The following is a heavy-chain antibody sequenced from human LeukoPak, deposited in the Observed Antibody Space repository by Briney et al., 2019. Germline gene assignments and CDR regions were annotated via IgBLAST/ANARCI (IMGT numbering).Heavy chain of an antibody. Sequence: SGTLSLTCAVYGGSFSGYYWSWIRQPPGKGLEWIGEINHSGSTNYNPSLKSRVTISVDTSKNQFSLKLSSVTAADTAVYYCARGYYCSSTSCYDYWGQGTLVTVSS. CDR3: ARGYYCSSTSCYDY. CDR2: INHSGST. J-gene: IGHJ4*02. CDR1: GGSFSGYY. D-gene: IGHD2-2*01. V-gene: IGHV4-34*01.